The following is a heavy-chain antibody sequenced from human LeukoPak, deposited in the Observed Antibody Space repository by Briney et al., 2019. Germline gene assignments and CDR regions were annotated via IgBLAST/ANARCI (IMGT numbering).Heavy chain of an antibody. V-gene: IGHV3-13*01. D-gene: IGHD1-1*01. CDR3: ARVAKERVGGVYYFDY. CDR2: IGTAGDT. Sequence: GGSLRLSCAASGFTFSDYDMHWVRQATGKGLEWVSAIGTAGDTYYTGSVKGLFTISRENSKNSLYLQMNSLRAGDTAVYYCARVAKERVGGVYYFDYWGQGTLVTVSS. CDR1: GFTFSDYD. J-gene: IGHJ4*02.